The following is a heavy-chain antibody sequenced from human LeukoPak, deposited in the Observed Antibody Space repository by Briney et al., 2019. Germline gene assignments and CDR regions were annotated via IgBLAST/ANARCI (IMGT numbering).Heavy chain of an antibody. J-gene: IGHJ6*03. CDR1: GYTFTGYY. V-gene: IGHV1-2*02. CDR3: ARTTYYDYVWGSYRPTYYYYYMDV. Sequence: ASVKVSCKASGYTFTGYYMHWVRQAPGQGLEWMGWINPNSGGTNYAQKFQGRVTMTRDTSISTAYMELSSLRSEDTAVYYCARTTYYDYVWGSYRPTYYYYYMDVWGKGTTVTVSS. D-gene: IGHD3-16*02. CDR2: INPNSGGT.